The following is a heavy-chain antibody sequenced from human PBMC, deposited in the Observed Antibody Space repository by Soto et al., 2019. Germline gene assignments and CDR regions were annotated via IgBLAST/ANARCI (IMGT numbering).Heavy chain of an antibody. Sequence: QITLKESGPTLVKPTQTLTLTCTFSGFSLSTSGVGVGWIRQPPGKALEWLALIYWDDDKRYSPSLKSRLTIPQDPSKYQVVLTITNMDPVDTAPYYSAHHPHYGMDVWGQGTTVTVSS. CDR1: GFSLSTSGVG. CDR3: AHHPHYGMDV. V-gene: IGHV2-5*02. CDR2: IYWDDDK. J-gene: IGHJ6*02.